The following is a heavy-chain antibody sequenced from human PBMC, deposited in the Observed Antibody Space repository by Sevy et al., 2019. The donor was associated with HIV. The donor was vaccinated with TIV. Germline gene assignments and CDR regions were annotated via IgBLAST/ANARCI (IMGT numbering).Heavy chain of an antibody. D-gene: IGHD6-19*01. CDR1: GAPISSTDYY. V-gene: IGHV4-39*01. CDR3: VGPKLTYSSGWHYFDY. CDR2: IRHGGYT. Sequence: SETLSLTCTVSGAPISSTDYYWGWIRQSPGKGLEWIASIRHGGYTFYNPSLKSRVSISADTAKNLFSLKLRFVSAAEMSIYYCVGPKLTYSSGWHYFDYWGQGTVVTVSS. J-gene: IGHJ4*02.